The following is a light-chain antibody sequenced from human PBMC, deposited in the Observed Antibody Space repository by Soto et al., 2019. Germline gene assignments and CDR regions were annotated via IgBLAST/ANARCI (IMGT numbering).Light chain of an antibody. CDR2: GAS. V-gene: IGKV3-20*01. CDR1: QHVTTTY. J-gene: IGKJ4*01. CDR3: QQYDSSFT. Sequence: IVLTQSPATLSLSPGERATLSCTASQHVTTTYIAWYQQKFGQAPRLLIYGASTRATGTPDRFTGGGCGTDFTLTISRVEPEDFAVDYCQQYDSSFTFGGGTKVEMK.